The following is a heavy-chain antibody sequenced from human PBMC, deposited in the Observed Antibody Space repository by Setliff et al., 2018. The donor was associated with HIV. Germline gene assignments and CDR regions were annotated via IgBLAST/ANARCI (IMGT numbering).Heavy chain of an antibody. V-gene: IGHV1-18*01. D-gene: IGHD2-2*01. CDR1: GYPFTSYG. CDR2: ISAYNGNT. CDR3: ARGPPIVVVPAALLTFDY. J-gene: IGHJ4*02. Sequence: SVKVSCKASGYPFTSYGISWVRQAPGQGLEWMGWISAYNGNTNYAQKLQGRVTMTTDTSTSTAYMELRSLRSDDTAVYYCARGPPIVVVPAALLTFDYWGQGTLVTVSS.